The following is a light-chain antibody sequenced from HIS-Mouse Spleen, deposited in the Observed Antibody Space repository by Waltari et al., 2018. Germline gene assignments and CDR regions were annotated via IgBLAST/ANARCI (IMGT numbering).Light chain of an antibody. CDR1: SGSIASNY. CDR3: QSYDSSNVV. V-gene: IGLV6-57*04. J-gene: IGLJ2*01. CDR2: EDN. Sequence: NFMLTQPHSVSESPGKTVTISCTRSSGSIASNYVQWYQQRPGSAPTTVIYEDNQRPSGVPDRFSGSIDSSSSSDSLTISGLKTEDEADYYCQSYDSSNVVFGGGTKLTVL.